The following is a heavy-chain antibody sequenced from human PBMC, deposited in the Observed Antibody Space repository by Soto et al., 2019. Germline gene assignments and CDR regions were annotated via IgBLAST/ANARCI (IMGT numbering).Heavy chain of an antibody. CDR1: GGSFSGYY. CDR3: ARYSPALAIDY. D-gene: IGHD2-21*01. CDR2: INHSGST. J-gene: IGHJ4*02. V-gene: IGHV4-34*01. Sequence: QVQLQQWGAGLLKPSETLSLTCAVYGGSFSGYYWSWIRQPPGKGLEWIGEINHSGSTNYNPSHKSRVTISGDTSKNHYSLKQSSVTASDAAVYYCARYSPALAIDYWGQGTLVTVSS.